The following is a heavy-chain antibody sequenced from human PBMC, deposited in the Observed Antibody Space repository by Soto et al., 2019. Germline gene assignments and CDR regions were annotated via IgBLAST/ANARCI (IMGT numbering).Heavy chain of an antibody. CDR1: GYSFTSYW. Sequence: PGESLKISCKGSGYSFTSYWIGWVRQMPGKGLEWMGIIYPGDSDTRYSPSLQGQVTISADKSISTAYLQWSSLKASDTAMYYCARQEWCSSTSCPGGIDYWGQGTLVTVSS. D-gene: IGHD2-2*01. J-gene: IGHJ4*02. CDR2: IYPGDSDT. CDR3: ARQEWCSSTSCPGGIDY. V-gene: IGHV5-51*01.